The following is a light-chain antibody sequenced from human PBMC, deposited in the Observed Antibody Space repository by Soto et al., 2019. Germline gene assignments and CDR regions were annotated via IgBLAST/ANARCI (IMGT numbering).Light chain of an antibody. V-gene: IGLV2-14*01. CDR3: CSYTTSSTLV. CDR1: SSDIGTYNH. J-gene: IGLJ1*01. Sequence: QSALTQPASVSGSPGQSIAISCAGTSSDIGTYNHVSWYQQHPGKAPQLIIYEDINRPSGLSSRFPGSKSGNTASLTISGLQAEDEADYFCCSYTTSSTLVCGTGTKLTVL. CDR2: EDI.